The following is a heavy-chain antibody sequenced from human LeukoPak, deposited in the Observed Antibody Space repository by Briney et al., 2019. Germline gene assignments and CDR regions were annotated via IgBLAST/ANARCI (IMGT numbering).Heavy chain of an antibody. Sequence: PSETLSLTCTVSGGSISSGDYYWSWIRQPPGKGLEWIGYIYYSGSTYYNPSLKSRVTISVDTSKNQFSLKLSSVTAADTAVYYCVGGGCGGGCYRNWFDPWGQGTLVTVSS. CDR3: VGGGCGGGCYRNWFDP. CDR2: IYYSGST. J-gene: IGHJ5*02. V-gene: IGHV4-30-4*08. D-gene: IGHD2-21*01. CDR1: GGSISSGDYY.